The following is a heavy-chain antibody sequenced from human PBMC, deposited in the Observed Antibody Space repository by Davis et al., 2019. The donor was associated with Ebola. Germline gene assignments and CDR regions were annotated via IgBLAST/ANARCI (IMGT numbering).Heavy chain of an antibody. CDR3: AKGAFFGCSSTSCFGY. J-gene: IGHJ4*02. Sequence: PGGSLRLSCAASGFTFSSYAMSWVRQAPGKGLEWVSAISGSGGSTYYADSVKGRFTISRDNSKNTLYLQMNSLRAEDTAVYYCAKGAFFGCSSTSCFGYWGQGTLVTVSS. V-gene: IGHV3-23*01. CDR2: ISGSGGST. CDR1: GFTFSSYA. D-gene: IGHD2-2*01.